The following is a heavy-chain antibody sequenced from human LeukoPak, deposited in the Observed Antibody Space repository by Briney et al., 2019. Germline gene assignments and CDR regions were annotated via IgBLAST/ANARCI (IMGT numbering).Heavy chain of an antibody. CDR2: ISSSSSYI. CDR3: ARTPYYYDSSGYPRPPQYYYYYYYMDV. D-gene: IGHD3-22*01. Sequence: TGGSLRLSCAASGFTFSTYSMNWVRQTPGKGLEWVSSISSSSSYIYYADSVKGRFTISRDNAKNSLYLQMNSLRAEDTAVYYCARTPYYYDSSGYPRPPQYYYYYYYMDVWGKGTTVTISS. V-gene: IGHV3-21*01. J-gene: IGHJ6*03. CDR1: GFTFSTYS.